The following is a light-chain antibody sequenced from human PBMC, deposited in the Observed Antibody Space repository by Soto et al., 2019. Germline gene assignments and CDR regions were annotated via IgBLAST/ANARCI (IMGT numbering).Light chain of an antibody. Sequence: EVVMTQSPATLSVSPGERATLSCRASQSVSSTLAWYQQKPGQAPRLLIYGASTRATGIPARFSGSGSGTEFTLTISSRQSEDVAVYYCQQYSTCPLTFGGGTKVEIK. J-gene: IGKJ4*01. CDR1: QSVSST. CDR2: GAS. CDR3: QQYSTCPLT. V-gene: IGKV3-15*01.